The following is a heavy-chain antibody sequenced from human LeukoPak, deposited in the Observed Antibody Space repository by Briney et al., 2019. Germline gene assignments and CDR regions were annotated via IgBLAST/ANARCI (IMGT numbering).Heavy chain of an antibody. Sequence: PSETLSLTCTVSGYSISSGYYWGWIRQPPGKGLEWIGSIYHSGSTYYNPSLKSRVTISLDTSKNQFSLKLSSVTAADTAVYYCARDLGTYYYDSSGPNWFDPWGQGTLVTVSS. J-gene: IGHJ5*02. CDR3: ARDLGTYYYDSSGPNWFDP. V-gene: IGHV4-38-2*02. D-gene: IGHD3-22*01. CDR1: GYSISSGYY. CDR2: IYHSGST.